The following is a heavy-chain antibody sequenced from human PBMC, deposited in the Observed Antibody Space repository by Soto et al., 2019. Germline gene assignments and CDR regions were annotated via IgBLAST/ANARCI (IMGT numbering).Heavy chain of an antibody. D-gene: IGHD3-22*01. CDR1: GGTFSSYA. V-gene: IGHV1-69*13. J-gene: IGHJ6*02. Sequence: SVKVSCKASGGTFSSYAISWVRQAPGQGLEWMGGIIPIFGTANYAQKFQGRVTITADESTSTAYMELSSLRSEDTAVYYCARSKSGYYYDSSGYSSPYGMAVWGQGTTVTVSS. CDR3: ARSKSGYYYDSSGYSSPYGMAV. CDR2: IIPIFGTA.